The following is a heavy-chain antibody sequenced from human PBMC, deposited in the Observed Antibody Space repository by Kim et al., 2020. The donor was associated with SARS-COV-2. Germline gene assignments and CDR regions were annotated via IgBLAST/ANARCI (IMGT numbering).Heavy chain of an antibody. CDR3: AREPELAYCGGDCYSGSSLFDY. V-gene: IGHV3-21*01. CDR2: ISSSSSYI. Sequence: GGSLRLSCAASGFTFSSYSMNWVRQAPGKGLEWVSSISSSSSYIYYADSVKGRFTISRDNAKNSLYLQMNSLRAEDTAVYYCAREPELAYCGGDCYSGSSLFDYWGQGTLVTVSS. D-gene: IGHD2-21*02. J-gene: IGHJ4*02. CDR1: GFTFSSYS.